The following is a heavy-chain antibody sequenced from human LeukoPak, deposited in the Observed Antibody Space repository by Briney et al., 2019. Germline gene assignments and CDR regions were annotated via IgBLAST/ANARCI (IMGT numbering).Heavy chain of an antibody. D-gene: IGHD1-1*01. J-gene: IGHJ4*02. Sequence: SETLSLTCTVSGVSVSSGSYYWSWIRQPPGKGLEWIGYIYYSGSTNYNPSLKSRVAISVDTSKNQFSLKLSSVTAADTAVYYCARRLGTLYFDYWGQGTLVTVSS. V-gene: IGHV4-61*01. CDR2: IYYSGST. CDR1: GVSVSSGSYY. CDR3: ARRLGTLYFDY.